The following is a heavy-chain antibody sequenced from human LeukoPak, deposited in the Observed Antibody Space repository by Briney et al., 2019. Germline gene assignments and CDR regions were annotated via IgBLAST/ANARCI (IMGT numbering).Heavy chain of an antibody. Sequence: ASVKVSCKASGYTFNGYYIHWVRQAPGQGLEWMGWISAYNGNTNYAQKLQGRVTMTTDTSTSTAYMELGSLRSDDTAVYYCARYLGYCSSTSCTLLGWFDPWGQGTLVTVSS. CDR3: ARYLGYCSSTSCTLLGWFDP. D-gene: IGHD2-2*01. CDR1: GYTFNGYY. CDR2: ISAYNGNT. V-gene: IGHV1-18*04. J-gene: IGHJ5*02.